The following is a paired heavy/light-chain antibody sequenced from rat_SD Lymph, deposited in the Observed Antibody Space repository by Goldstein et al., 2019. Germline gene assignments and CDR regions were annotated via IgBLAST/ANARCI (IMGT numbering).Heavy chain of an antibody. D-gene: IGHD1-10*01. J-gene: IGHJ3*01. CDR1: GFTFSNYG. CDR2: ISSSSSYI. Sequence: EVQLVESGGGLVQPGRSLKLSCLASGFTFSNYGMNWIRQAPGKGLEWVASISSSSSYIYYADTVKGRFTISRDNAKNTLYLQMTSLRSEDTAFYYCARGNNYGWFAFWGQGTLVTVSS. CDR3: ARGNNYGWFAF. V-gene: IGHV5-34*01.
Light chain of an antibody. V-gene: IGKV8S6*01. Sequence: DIVMTQSPSSLAVSAGETVTINCKSSQSLLSSGNQKNYLAWYQQKPGQSPKLLIYLASTRESGVPDRFMGSGSGTDFTLTISSVQAEDLADYYCQQHYSYPFTFGSGTKLEIK. J-gene: IGKJ4*01. CDR1: QSLLSSGNQKNY. CDR3: QQHYSYPFT. CDR2: LAS.